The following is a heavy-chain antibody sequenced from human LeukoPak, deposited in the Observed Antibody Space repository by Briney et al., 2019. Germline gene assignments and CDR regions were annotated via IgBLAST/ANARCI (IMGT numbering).Heavy chain of an antibody. J-gene: IGHJ6*02. Sequence: PGGSLRLSCAASGFTFSSYAMHWVRQAPGKGLEYLSSISSNGGSTYYANSVKGRFSISRDNSKNTLYLQMGSLRAEDMAVYYCARDEGDYIYYYYGMDVWGQGTTVTVSS. CDR2: ISSNGGST. CDR3: ARDEGDYIYYYYGMDV. CDR1: GFTFSSYA. V-gene: IGHV3-64*01. D-gene: IGHD4-17*01.